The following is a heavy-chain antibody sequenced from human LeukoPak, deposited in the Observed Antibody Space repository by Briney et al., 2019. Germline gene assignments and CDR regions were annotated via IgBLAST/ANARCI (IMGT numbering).Heavy chain of an antibody. J-gene: IGHJ4*02. CDR3: AKDLTHFWSGYHD. CDR2: ISGGGGST. Sequence: GGSLRLSCAASGFTFSSYAMSWVRQAPGKGLEWVSVISGGGGSTYYADSVKGRFTISGDNSKNTLYLQMNSLRAEDTAVYYCAKDLTHFWSGYHDWGQGTLVTVSS. D-gene: IGHD3-3*02. CDR1: GFTFSSYA. V-gene: IGHV3-23*01.